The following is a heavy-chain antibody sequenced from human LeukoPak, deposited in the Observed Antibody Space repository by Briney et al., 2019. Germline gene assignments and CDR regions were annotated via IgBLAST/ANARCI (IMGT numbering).Heavy chain of an antibody. Sequence: GGSLRLSCAASGFTFSSYAMTWVRQAPGKGLEWVSAISGSGGSTYYADSVKGRFTISRDNSKNTLYLQMNSLRAEDTAVYYCAKDLGGSYYSPREYYFDYWGQGTLVTVSS. CDR3: AKDLGGSYYSPREYYFDY. CDR2: ISGSGGST. J-gene: IGHJ4*02. CDR1: GFTFSSYA. V-gene: IGHV3-23*01. D-gene: IGHD1-26*01.